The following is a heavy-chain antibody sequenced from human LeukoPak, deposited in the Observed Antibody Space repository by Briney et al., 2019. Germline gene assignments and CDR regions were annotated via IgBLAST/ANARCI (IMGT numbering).Heavy chain of an antibody. CDR1: GFTFSSYA. D-gene: IGHD2-15*01. CDR3: AKGVLLIGIFDY. Sequence: PGGSLRLTCAASGFTFSSYAMSWVRQAPGKGLEWVSAISGSGGSTYYADSVKGRFTISRDNSKNTLYLQMNSLRAEDTAVYYCAKGVLLIGIFDYWGQGTLATVSS. V-gene: IGHV3-23*01. CDR2: ISGSGGST. J-gene: IGHJ4*02.